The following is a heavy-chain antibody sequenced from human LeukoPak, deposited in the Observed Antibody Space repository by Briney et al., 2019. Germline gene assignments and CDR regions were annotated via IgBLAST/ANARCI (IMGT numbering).Heavy chain of an antibody. Sequence: GGSLRLSCTASGFTFSNYALTWVRQAPGRGLEWVSSISGAGPYYADSVKGRFSISRDNYKNTLYLQMSSLRAEDTAVYYCARDPNGNYVGAFDFQRWGQGTLVTVSS. CDR3: ARDPNGNYVGAFDFQR. V-gene: IGHV3-23*01. CDR1: GFTFSNYA. D-gene: IGHD4-17*01. J-gene: IGHJ1*01. CDR2: ISGAGP.